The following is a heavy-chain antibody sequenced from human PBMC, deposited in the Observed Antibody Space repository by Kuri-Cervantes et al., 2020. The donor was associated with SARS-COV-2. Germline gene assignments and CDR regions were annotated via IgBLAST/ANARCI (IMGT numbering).Heavy chain of an antibody. Sequence: LRLSCTVSGGSISSGGYYWSWIRQPPGKGLEWIGYIYHSGSTYYNPSLKSRVTISVDRSKNQFSLKLSSVTAADTAVYYCARGHWSGYSNAAEMGAFDIWGQGTMVTVSS. CDR3: ARGHWSGYSNAAEMGAFDI. J-gene: IGHJ3*02. D-gene: IGHD3-3*01. V-gene: IGHV4-30-2*01. CDR2: IYHSGST. CDR1: GGSISSGGYY.